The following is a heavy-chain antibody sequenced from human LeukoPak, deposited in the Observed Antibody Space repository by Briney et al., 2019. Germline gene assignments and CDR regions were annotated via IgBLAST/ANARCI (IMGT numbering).Heavy chain of an antibody. CDR3: AKDGPPAEYFQH. V-gene: IGHV3-30*18. CDR2: ISYDGSNK. J-gene: IGHJ1*01. CDR1: GFTFSSYG. Sequence: GGSLRLSCAASGFTFSSYGMHWVRQAPGKGLEWVAVISYDGSNKYYADSVKGRFTISRDNSKNTLYLRMNSLRAEDTAVYYCAKDGPPAEYFQHWGQGTLVTVSS.